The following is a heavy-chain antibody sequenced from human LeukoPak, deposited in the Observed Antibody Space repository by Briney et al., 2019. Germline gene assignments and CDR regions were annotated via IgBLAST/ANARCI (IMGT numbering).Heavy chain of an antibody. J-gene: IGHJ4*02. Sequence: GESLKISCAAAGFTFSSYSMNWVRQAPGKGLERVSSISSSSSYIYYADSVKGRFTISRDNAKNSLYLQMNSLRAEDTAVYYCARDLGDYVPLVAYWGQGTLVTVSS. D-gene: IGHD4-17*01. CDR3: ARDLGDYVPLVAY. CDR2: ISSSSSYI. V-gene: IGHV3-21*01. CDR1: GFTFSSYS.